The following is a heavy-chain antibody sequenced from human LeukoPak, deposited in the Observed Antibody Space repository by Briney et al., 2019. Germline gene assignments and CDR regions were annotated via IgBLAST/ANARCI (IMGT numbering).Heavy chain of an antibody. D-gene: IGHD3-22*01. J-gene: IGHJ4*02. CDR1: GLTFSSYG. Sequence: PGGSLRLSCAASGLTFSSYGMHWDRQAPGKGLEWVAVIWYDGNNRYYADSVKGRFTISRDNSKNTLYLQMNSLRAEDTAVYYCARGAIKDSSGYSDYWGQGTLVTVSS. CDR2: IWYDGNNR. V-gene: IGHV3-33*01. CDR3: ARGAIKDSSGYSDY.